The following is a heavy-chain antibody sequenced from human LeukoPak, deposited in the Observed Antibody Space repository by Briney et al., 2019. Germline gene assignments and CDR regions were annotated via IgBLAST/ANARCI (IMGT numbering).Heavy chain of an antibody. J-gene: IGHJ6*03. V-gene: IGHV3-74*01. CDR3: LAGYYYYYMDV. Sequence: GGSLRLSCAASGFAFSNYWLHWVSQAPGKGLVWVARINTHGSSTNYADSVKGRFTISRDNAKNTLYLQMTSRSAEDTAVYYALAGYYYYYMDVWGKGTTATVSS. D-gene: IGHD6-13*01. CDR2: INTHGSST. CDR1: GFAFSNYW.